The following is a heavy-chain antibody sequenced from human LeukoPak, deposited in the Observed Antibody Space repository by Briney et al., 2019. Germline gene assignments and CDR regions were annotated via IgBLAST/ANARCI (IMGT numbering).Heavy chain of an antibody. CDR2: IYYSGST. J-gene: IGHJ4*02. CDR1: GGSISSSSYY. CDR3: ARRKRWLQFSFDY. Sequence: SETLSLTRTVSGGSISSSSYYWGWIRQPPGKGLEWIGSIYYSGSTYYNPSLKSRVTISVDTSKNQFSLKLSSVTAADTAVYYCARRKRWLQFSFDYWGQGTLVTVSS. V-gene: IGHV4-39*07. D-gene: IGHD5-24*01.